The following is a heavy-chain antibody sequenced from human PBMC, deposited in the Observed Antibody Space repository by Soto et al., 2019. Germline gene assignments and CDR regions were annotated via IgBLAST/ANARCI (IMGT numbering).Heavy chain of an antibody. CDR1: GGSFSGYY. D-gene: IGHD1-20*01. J-gene: IGHJ4*02. Sequence: ASETLSLTCAVYGGSFSGYYWSWIRQPPGKGLEWIGEINHSGSTNYNPSLKSRVTISVDTSKNQFSLKLSSVTAADTAVYYCARVEGNNWRIDYWGQGTLVTVSS. CDR2: INHSGST. CDR3: ARVEGNNWRIDY. V-gene: IGHV4-34*01.